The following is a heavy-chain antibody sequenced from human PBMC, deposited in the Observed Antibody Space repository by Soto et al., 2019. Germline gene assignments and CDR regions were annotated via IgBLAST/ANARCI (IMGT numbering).Heavy chain of an antibody. D-gene: IGHD6-13*01. CDR1: GYTFTSYY. CDR3: ARAAIHGSSWYFWFDP. CDR2: INPSSGST. J-gene: IGHJ5*02. Sequence: ASVKVSCKASGYTFTSYYMHWVRQAPGQGLEWMGIINPSSGSTNYAQKFQGRVTMTTDTSTTTVYMELRSLRSEDAAVYYCARAAIHGSSWYFWFDPWGQGTLVTVSS. V-gene: IGHV1-46*01.